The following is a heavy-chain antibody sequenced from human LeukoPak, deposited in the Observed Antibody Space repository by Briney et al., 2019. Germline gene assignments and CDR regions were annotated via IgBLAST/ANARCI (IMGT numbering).Heavy chain of an antibody. V-gene: IGHV3-7*03. CDR3: ARVHYQGSGELPAYYFDY. CDR2: IKRDGSGK. Sequence: GGSLTLLCAASRFTFSIYWMSWVPRAPGRGLEGVANIKRDGSGKYYVDSVKGRFPISRDNAKNSLHLQMNSLRAEDTAVYYCARVHYQGSGELPAYYFDYWGQGTGVTVPS. J-gene: IGHJ4*02. D-gene: IGHD1-26*01. CDR1: RFTFSIYW.